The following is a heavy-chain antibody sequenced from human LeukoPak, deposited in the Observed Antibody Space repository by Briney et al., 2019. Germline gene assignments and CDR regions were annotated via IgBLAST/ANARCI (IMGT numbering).Heavy chain of an antibody. D-gene: IGHD6-19*01. CDR2: IHPGDSEI. Sequence: GESLKISCKGSGYNFNLYWVGWVRQMPEKGLEWMGIIHPGDSEIRYSPSFQGQVTISADRSISTAYLQWSSLKASDSAVYYCARRDSSGWYSFGDYWGQGTPVTVSS. V-gene: IGHV5-51*01. CDR1: GYNFNLYW. J-gene: IGHJ4*02. CDR3: ARRDSSGWYSFGDY.